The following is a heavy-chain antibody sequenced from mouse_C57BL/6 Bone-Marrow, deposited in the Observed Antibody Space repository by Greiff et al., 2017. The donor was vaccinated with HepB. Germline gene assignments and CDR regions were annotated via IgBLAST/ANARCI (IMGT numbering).Heavy chain of an antibody. D-gene: IGHD2-1*01. J-gene: IGHJ4*01. Sequence: VQRVESGAELVRPGASVKLSCKASGYTFTDYYINWVKQRPGQGLEWIARIYPGSGNTYYNEKFKGKATLTAEKSSSTAYMQLSSLTSEDSAVYFCAEGNYDAMDYWGQGTSVTVSS. CDR1: GYTFTDYY. V-gene: IGHV1-76*01. CDR2: IYPGSGNT. CDR3: AEGNYDAMDY.